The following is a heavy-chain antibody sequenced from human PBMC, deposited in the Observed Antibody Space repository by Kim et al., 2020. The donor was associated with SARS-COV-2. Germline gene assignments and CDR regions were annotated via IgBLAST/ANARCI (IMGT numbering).Heavy chain of an antibody. CDR1: GFTFSSYS. D-gene: IGHD3-22*01. CDR3: ARDSYYYDSSGYPFGDAFDI. V-gene: IGHV3-21*01. Sequence: GWSLRLSCAASGFTFSSYSMNWVRQAPGKGLEWVSSISSSSSYIYYADSVKGRFTISRDNAKNSLYLQMNSLRAEDTAVYYCARDSYYYDSSGYPFGDAFDIWGQGTMVTVSS. CDR2: ISSSSSYI. J-gene: IGHJ3*02.